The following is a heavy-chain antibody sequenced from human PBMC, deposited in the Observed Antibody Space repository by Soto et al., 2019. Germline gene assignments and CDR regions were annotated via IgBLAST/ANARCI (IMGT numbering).Heavy chain of an antibody. Sequence: SQTLSLTCAISGDGVSSNSAAWNWIRQSPSRGLEWLGRTYYRSKWYNDYAVSVKSRITINPDTSKNQFSLQLNSVTPEDTAVYYCARDTPHPYSSGWPPDYWGQGTLVTVSS. D-gene: IGHD6-19*01. CDR3: ARDTPHPYSSGWPPDY. J-gene: IGHJ4*02. CDR2: TYYRSKWYN. V-gene: IGHV6-1*01. CDR1: GDGVSSNSAA.